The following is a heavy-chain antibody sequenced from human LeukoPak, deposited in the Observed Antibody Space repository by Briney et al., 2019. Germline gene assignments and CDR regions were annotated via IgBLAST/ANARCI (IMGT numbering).Heavy chain of an antibody. D-gene: IGHD2/OR15-2a*01. CDR2: INPNSGNT. J-gene: IGHJ4*02. CDR1: GYTFTGYY. CDR3: ARGIRNPLDY. Sequence: ASVKVSCKASGYTFTGYYMHWVRQAPGQGLEWMGWINPNSGNTGYAQKFQGRVTITRNTSISTAYMELSSLRSEDTAVYYCARGIRNPLDYWGQGTLVTVSS. V-gene: IGHV1-8*03.